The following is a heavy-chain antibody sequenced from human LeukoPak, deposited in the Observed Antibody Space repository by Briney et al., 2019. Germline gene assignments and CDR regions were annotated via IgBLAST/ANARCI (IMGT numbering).Heavy chain of an antibody. D-gene: IGHD3-10*02. J-gene: IGHJ6*03. CDR2: IRYDGSKK. Sequence: PGGSLRLSCAASGFTVSSNYMTWVRQAPGKGLEWVAFIRYDGSKKYYTDSVKGRFTISRDNSKNTLYLQMNSLSAEDTAFYYCAKEELRRITMWGYMDVWGKGTTVTISS. CDR1: GFTVSSNY. V-gene: IGHV3-30*02. CDR3: AKEELRRITMWGYMDV.